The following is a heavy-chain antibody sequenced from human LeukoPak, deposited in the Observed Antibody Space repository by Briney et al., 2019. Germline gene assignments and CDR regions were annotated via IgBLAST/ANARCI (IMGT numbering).Heavy chain of an antibody. J-gene: IGHJ4*02. V-gene: IGHV3-30*18. CDR3: AKDTGHGDPQGYCSSTSCYTFDY. Sequence: GGSLRLSCAASGFTFSSYGMHWVRQAPGKGLEWVAVISYDGSNKYYADSVKGRFTISRDNSKNTLYLQMNSLRAEDTAVDYWAKDTGHGDPQGYCSSTSCYTFDYWGQGTLVTVYS. CDR1: GFTFSSYG. D-gene: IGHD2-2*02. CDR2: ISYDGSNK.